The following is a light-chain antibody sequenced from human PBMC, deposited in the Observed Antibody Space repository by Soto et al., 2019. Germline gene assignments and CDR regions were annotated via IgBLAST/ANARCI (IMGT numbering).Light chain of an antibody. J-gene: IGKJ3*01. Sequence: NVLTQSPGTLSLSPGQRATLSCRASQSLSGNYLAWYQQKPGQAPRVLIYRASIRATGIPDRFSGSGSGTDFTLTISRLEPEDVAVYYCQQYGSSPFTFGPGTKVDIK. V-gene: IGKV3-20*01. CDR2: RAS. CDR3: QQYGSSPFT. CDR1: QSLSGNY.